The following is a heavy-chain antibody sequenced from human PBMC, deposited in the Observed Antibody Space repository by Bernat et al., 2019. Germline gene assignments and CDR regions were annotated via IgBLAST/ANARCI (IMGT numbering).Heavy chain of an antibody. J-gene: IGHJ4*02. CDR3: TRTRSGANGGDY. V-gene: IGHV6-1*01. CDR2: TYYRSQWHY. D-gene: IGHD3-22*01. CDR1: GDSVSSTNAA. Sequence: QIQLQQSGPGLIRPSQTLSLTCAISGDSVSSTNAAWDWTRQSPSRGLEWLVRTYYRSQWHYDYAATVKSRITVIPDTSKNQFSLQLNSLTPEDTAIYYCTRTRSGANGGDYWGQGTLVTVSS.